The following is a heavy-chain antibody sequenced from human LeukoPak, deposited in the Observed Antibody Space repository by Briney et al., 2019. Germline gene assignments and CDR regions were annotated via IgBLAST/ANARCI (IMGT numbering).Heavy chain of an antibody. CDR3: ARLKIRFQPSGQPTSFEPVDI. D-gene: IGHD2-15*01. CDR2: IYSSGST. V-gene: IGHV4-61*02. Sequence: PSETLSLTCTVSGGSITSGTFYWSWVRQPAGKGLEWIGRIYSSGSTNYNPSLESRVTISVDTSKNQFSLKLTSVTAADTAVYYCARLKIRFQPSGQPTSFEPVDIWGQGTVVTVSS. J-gene: IGHJ3*02. CDR1: GGSITSGTFY.